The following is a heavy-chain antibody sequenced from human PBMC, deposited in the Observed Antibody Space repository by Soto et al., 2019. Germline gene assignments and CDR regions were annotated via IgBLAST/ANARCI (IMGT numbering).Heavy chain of an antibody. J-gene: IGHJ4*02. CDR2: IKSRADGETK. CDR3: ITDCDLGSGHYPH. CDR1: GFSFTDNW. V-gene: IGHV3-15*07. Sequence: EVRLVESGGGLVKPGGSLRLSCAASGFSFTDNWMHWVRQAPGKGLEWVGRIKSRADGETKDYAAPVKGRFTIARDDSRDTFYLEMNSLKSEDTAMYYCITDCDLGSGHYPHWGQGILVTVSS. D-gene: IGHD3-3*01.